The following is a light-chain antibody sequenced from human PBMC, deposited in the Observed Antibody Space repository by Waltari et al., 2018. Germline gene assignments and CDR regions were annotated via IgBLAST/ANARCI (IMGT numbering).Light chain of an antibody. CDR3: QQRSGWFT. CDR2: DAS. J-gene: IGKJ3*01. CDR1: QSVSSA. Sequence: EIVLTQSPAPLSLSPGERAPLSCRASQSVSSALAWYQQKPGQSPRLLIYDASNRAAGIPARFSGRGSGTDFTLTISSLEPEDFAVYYCQQRSGWFTFGPGTKVDIK. V-gene: IGKV3-11*01.